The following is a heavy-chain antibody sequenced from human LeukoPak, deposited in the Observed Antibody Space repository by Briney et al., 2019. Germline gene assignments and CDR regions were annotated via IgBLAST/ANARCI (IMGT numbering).Heavy chain of an antibody. CDR2: VNESSGT. D-gene: IGHD1-26*01. CDR1: IDSFSNYH. J-gene: IGHJ5*02. Sequence: SETLSLTCAVYIDSFSNYHWNWIRQTPAKGMGGIGEVNESSGTNNSPSIRSRVILSVDTSKNQFSLKLISVTVADTAIYYCARGQGATVPQVGKNWFDPWGQGTRVTVSS. CDR3: ARGQGATVPQVGKNWFDP. V-gene: IGHV4-34*01.